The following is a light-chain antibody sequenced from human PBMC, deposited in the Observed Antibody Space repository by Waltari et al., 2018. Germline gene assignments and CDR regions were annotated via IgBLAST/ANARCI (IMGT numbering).Light chain of an antibody. CDR3: QQYDNFPLT. CDR1: QDINNY. Sequence: DIQMPQSPSSLSASVGDRVPITCRASQDINNYLSWYQQKPGKAPKRLIYYASSLESGVPSRFSGSGSGTDYTLTISSLQPEDIATYYCQQYDNFPLTFGGGTKVEIK. J-gene: IGKJ4*01. CDR2: YAS. V-gene: IGKV1-33*01.